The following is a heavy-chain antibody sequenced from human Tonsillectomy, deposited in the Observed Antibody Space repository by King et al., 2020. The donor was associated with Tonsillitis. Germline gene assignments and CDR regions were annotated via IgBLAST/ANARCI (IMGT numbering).Heavy chain of an antibody. V-gene: IGHV3-30-3*01. CDR3: ARDHGTDGDYFFDY. CDR1: GFTFSSYA. Sequence: VQLVQSGGGVVQPGRSLRLSCAASGFTFSSYAMHWVRQAPGKGLEWVAVISYDGSNKYYADSVKGRFTISRDNSKNTLYLQMNSLRAEDTAVYYCARDHGTDGDYFFDYWGQGTLVTVSS. D-gene: IGHD4-17*01. CDR2: ISYDGSNK. J-gene: IGHJ4*02.